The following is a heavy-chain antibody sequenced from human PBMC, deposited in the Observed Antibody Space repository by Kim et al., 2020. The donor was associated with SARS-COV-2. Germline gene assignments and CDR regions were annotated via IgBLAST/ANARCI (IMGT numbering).Heavy chain of an antibody. D-gene: IGHD6-13*01. Sequence: GGSLRLSCAASGFSFNTYAMHWVRQAPGKGLEWVAVISHDGGDKYYADSVKGRFTISRDKSKNTVHLQMNSLSAEDTAVYYCAKSFSSSFYDSFFDSLGQGTLVTVSS. CDR1: GFSFNTYA. CDR3: AKSFSSSFYDSFFDS. CDR2: ISHDGGDK. J-gene: IGHJ4*02. V-gene: IGHV3-30*18.